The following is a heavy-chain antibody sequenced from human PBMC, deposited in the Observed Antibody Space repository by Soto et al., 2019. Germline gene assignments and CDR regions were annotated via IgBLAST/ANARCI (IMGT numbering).Heavy chain of an antibody. J-gene: IGHJ4*02. Sequence: PSETLSLTCAVHCQSLSGYFWTWIRQPPGKGLEWIAEITQRGATNYSPSLKSRVTISVDTSKRQFSLTLSSVAAADTAVYYCERGADSLTSENCDYWCQGTLVPGSS. V-gene: IGHV4-34*01. CDR1: CQSLSGYF. CDR3: ERGADSLTSENCDY. CDR2: ITQRGAT. D-gene: IGHD1-1*01.